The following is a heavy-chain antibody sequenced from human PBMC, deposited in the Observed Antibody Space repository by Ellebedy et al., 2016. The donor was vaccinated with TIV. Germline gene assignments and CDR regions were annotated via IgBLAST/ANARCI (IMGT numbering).Heavy chain of an antibody. V-gene: IGHV1-18*04. CDR1: GYTFTGYY. Sequence: AASVKVSCKASGYTFTGYYIHWVRQAPGQGLEWMGWISGLNGKTKYARTVQGRVTLTTDTAARTVYMELTSLRSDDTAVYYCARDNTVGGTNWFDPWGQGTLVIVSS. CDR2: ISGLNGKT. D-gene: IGHD6-19*01. CDR3: ARDNTVGGTNWFDP. J-gene: IGHJ5*02.